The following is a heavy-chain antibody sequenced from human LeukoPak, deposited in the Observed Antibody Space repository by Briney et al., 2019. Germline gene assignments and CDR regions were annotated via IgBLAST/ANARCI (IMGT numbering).Heavy chain of an antibody. CDR2: MNPNSGNT. V-gene: IGHV1-8*01. Sequence: ASVKVSCKASGYTFTSYDINWVRQATGQGLEWMGWMNPNSGNTGYAQKFQGRVTMTRNTSISTAYMELSSLRSEDTAVYYRAKVAERSYSSSWYNVWFDPWGQGTLVTVSS. J-gene: IGHJ5*02. D-gene: IGHD6-13*01. CDR1: GYTFTSYD. CDR3: AKVAERSYSSSWYNVWFDP.